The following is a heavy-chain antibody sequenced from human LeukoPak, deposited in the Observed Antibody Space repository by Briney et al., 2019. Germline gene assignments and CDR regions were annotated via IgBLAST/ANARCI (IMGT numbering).Heavy chain of an antibody. CDR2: INHSGST. V-gene: IGHV4-34*01. J-gene: IGHJ4*02. CDR1: GGSFSGYY. D-gene: IGHD3-10*01. CDR3: ARRGSRLLWFGELVY. Sequence: SETLSLTCAVYGGSFSGYYWSWIRQPPGKGLEWIGEINHSGSTNYNPSLKSRVTISVDTSKNQFSLKLSSATAADTAVYYCARRGSRLLWFGELVYWGQGTLVTVSS.